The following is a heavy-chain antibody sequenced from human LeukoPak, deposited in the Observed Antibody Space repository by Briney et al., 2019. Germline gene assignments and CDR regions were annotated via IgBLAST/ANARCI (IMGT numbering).Heavy chain of an antibody. J-gene: IGHJ4*02. CDR3: ARHRLGYSSSRFPPYYFDY. D-gene: IGHD6-13*01. Sequence: SETLSLTCTVSGGSISSGSYYWSWIRQPAGKGLEWIGRIYTSGSTNYNPSLKSRVTISVDTSKNQFSLKLSSVTAADTAVYYCARHRLGYSSSRFPPYYFDYWGQGTLVTVSS. V-gene: IGHV4-61*02. CDR2: IYTSGST. CDR1: GGSISSGSYY.